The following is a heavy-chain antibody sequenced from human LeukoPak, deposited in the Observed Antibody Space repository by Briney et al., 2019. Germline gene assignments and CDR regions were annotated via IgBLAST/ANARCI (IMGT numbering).Heavy chain of an antibody. CDR2: IIPIFGTA. Sequence: GSSVKVSCKASGGTFSSYAISWVRQAPGQGLEWMGGIIPIFGTANYAQKFQGRVTITADKSTSTAYMELSSLRSEDTAVYYCAGRGNYYGSGSHFDYWGQGTLVTVSS. J-gene: IGHJ4*02. D-gene: IGHD3-10*01. V-gene: IGHV1-69*06. CDR1: GGTFSSYA. CDR3: AGRGNYYGSGSHFDY.